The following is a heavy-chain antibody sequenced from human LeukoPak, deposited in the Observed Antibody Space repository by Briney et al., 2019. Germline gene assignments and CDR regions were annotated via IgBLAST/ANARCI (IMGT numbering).Heavy chain of an antibody. CDR3: ARVRVVTQDFDY. CDR2: ISHSGNT. J-gene: IGHJ4*02. Sequence: SETLSLTCTVSGGSTSDYYWSWIWQPPGKGLEWIGFISHSGNTNYNPSLKSRVTISIDTSKRQFSLNLSSVIAADTAVYYCARVRVVTQDFDYWGQGTLVTVSS. CDR1: GGSTSDYY. D-gene: IGHD4-23*01. V-gene: IGHV4-59*01.